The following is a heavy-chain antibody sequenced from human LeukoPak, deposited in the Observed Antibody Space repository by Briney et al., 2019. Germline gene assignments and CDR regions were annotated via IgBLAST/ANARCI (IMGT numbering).Heavy chain of an antibody. CDR1: GGTFSSYA. J-gene: IGHJ5*02. CDR3: ARVPHYGDLPGPNWFDP. Sequence: GASVKVSCKASGGTFSSYAISWVRQAPGQGLEWMGGIIPIFGTANYAQKFQGRVTITADESTSTAYKELSSLRSEDTAVYYCARVPHYGDLPGPNWFDPWGQGTLVTVSS. D-gene: IGHD4-17*01. CDR2: IIPIFGTA. V-gene: IGHV1-69*13.